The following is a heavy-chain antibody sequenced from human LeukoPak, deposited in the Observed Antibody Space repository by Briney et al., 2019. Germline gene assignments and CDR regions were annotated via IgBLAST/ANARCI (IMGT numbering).Heavy chain of an antibody. J-gene: IGHJ4*02. CDR2: IYYSGST. D-gene: IGHD1-26*01. V-gene: IGHV4-39*01. CDR1: GGSISSSSYY. CDR3: ARFTGQWELLDY. Sequence: SETLSLTCTASGGSISSSSYYWGWIRQPPGKGLEWIGSIYYSGSTYYNPSLKSRVTISVDTSKNQFSLKLSSVTAADTAVYYCARFTGQWELLDYWGQGTLVTVSS.